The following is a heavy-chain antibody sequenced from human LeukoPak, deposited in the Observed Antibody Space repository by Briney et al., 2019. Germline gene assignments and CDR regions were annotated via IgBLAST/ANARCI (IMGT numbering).Heavy chain of an antibody. CDR2: ISGSRVNT. V-gene: IGHV3-23*01. D-gene: IGHD1-26*01. J-gene: IGHJ4*02. CDR1: GFTFSNYA. CDR3: ARDKVVGATYFDY. Sequence: GGSLRLSCAASGFTFSNYAMSWVRQAPGKGLEWVSAISGSRVNTYYADSVKGRFTISRDNAKNSLYLQMNSLRAEDTAVYYCARDKVVGATYFDYWGQGTLVTVSS.